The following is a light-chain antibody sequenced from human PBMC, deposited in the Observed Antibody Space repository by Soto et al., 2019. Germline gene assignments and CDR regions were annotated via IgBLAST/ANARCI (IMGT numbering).Light chain of an antibody. CDR1: QSVSSSY. J-gene: IGKJ1*01. Sequence: EIVLTPSPGTLSLSPGERATLSCRASQSVSSSYLAWYQQKPRQAPRLLIYGASSRATGIPDRFSGSGSGTDFTLTISRLEPEDFAVYYCQQYGSSPRTFGQGTKVDIK. CDR3: QQYGSSPRT. CDR2: GAS. V-gene: IGKV3-20*01.